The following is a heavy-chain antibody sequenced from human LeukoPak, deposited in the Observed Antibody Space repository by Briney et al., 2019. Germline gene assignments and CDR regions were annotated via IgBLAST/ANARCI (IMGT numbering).Heavy chain of an antibody. CDR1: GGSFSDYF. CDR3: ASSSYDLLTGLGLTHDF. D-gene: IGHD3-9*01. J-gene: IGHJ4*02. V-gene: IGHV4-34*01. CDR2: VHPSGRT. Sequence: PLETLSLTCAVYGGSFSDYFWTWIRQPPGKGLEWIGEVHPSGRTNYKSSLKSRVTISVDTSKNQFSLSLSSVTAADTAVYFCASSSYDLLTGLGLTHDFWGQGTLVTVSS.